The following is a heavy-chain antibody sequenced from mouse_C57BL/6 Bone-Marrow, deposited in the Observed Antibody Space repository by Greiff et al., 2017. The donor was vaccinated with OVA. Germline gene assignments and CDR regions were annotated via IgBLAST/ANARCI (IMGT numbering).Heavy chain of an antibody. CDR2: IDPSDSYT. J-gene: IGHJ2*01. CDR1: GYTFTSYW. Sequence: QVQLQQPGAELVRPGTSVKLSCKASGYTFTSYWMHWVKQRPGQGLEWIGVIDPSDSYTNYNQKFKGKATLTVDTSSRTAYMQLSSLTSEDSAVYYCARDYWGQGTTLTVSS. CDR3: ARDY. V-gene: IGHV1-59*01.